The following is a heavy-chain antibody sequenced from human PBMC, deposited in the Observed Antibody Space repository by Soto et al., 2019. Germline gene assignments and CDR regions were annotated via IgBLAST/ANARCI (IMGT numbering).Heavy chain of an antibody. CDR2: IYSSGST. V-gene: IGHV4-31*03. Sequence: QVQLQESGPGLVKPSQTLSLTCTVSGGSISSGGYCWGCFRKPPGKGLEWIGYIYSSGSTYYNPTLKSRLTISVDTSKNHFSLQLPSVTAADTAVYYCARDQPPNISGYIDYWGQGTLVTVSS. D-gene: IGHD6-19*01. CDR1: GGSISSGGYC. CDR3: ARDQPPNISGYIDY. J-gene: IGHJ4*02.